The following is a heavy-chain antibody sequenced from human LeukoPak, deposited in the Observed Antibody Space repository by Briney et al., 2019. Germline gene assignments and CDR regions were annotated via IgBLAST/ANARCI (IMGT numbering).Heavy chain of an antibody. J-gene: IGHJ4*02. D-gene: IGHD1-26*01. V-gene: IGHV4-59*01. Sequence: SETLSLTCTVSGGSISSYYWSWIRQPAGKGLEWIGYIYYSGSTNYNPSLKSRVTISVDTSKNQFSLKLSSVTAADTAVYYCARWAMSGGSYNAPDYWGQGTLVTVSS. CDR2: IYYSGST. CDR3: ARWAMSGGSYNAPDY. CDR1: GGSISSYY.